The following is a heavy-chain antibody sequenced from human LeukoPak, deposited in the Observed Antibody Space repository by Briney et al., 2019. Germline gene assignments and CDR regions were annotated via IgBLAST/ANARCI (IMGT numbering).Heavy chain of an antibody. Sequence: GGSLRLSCAASGFTFSGYDMNWVRQGPGKGLEWVSGINWNGASTGYADSVRGRFTVSRDNAKNSLYLQMNSLRAEDTALYYCARAPGVGGKRMKNYNYYYYMDVWGKGTTVTVSS. CDR3: ARAPGVGGKRMKNYNYYYYMDV. CDR1: GFTFSGYD. J-gene: IGHJ6*03. D-gene: IGHD1-26*01. CDR2: INWNGAST. V-gene: IGHV3-20*04.